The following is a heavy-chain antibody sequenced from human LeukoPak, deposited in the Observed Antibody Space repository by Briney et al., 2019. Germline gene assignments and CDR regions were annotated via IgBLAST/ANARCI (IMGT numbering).Heavy chain of an antibody. CDR3: TRDCSSTSCYTPYYYYYYMDV. CDR1: GFTFGDYA. Sequence: GGSLRLSCTASGFTFGDYAMSWFRQAPGKGLEWVGFIRSKAYGGTTEYAASVKGRFTISRDDSKSIAYLQMNSLKTEDTAVYYCTRDCSSTSCYTPYYYYYYMDVWGKGTTVTVSS. V-gene: IGHV3-49*03. D-gene: IGHD2-2*01. J-gene: IGHJ6*03. CDR2: IRSKAYGGTT.